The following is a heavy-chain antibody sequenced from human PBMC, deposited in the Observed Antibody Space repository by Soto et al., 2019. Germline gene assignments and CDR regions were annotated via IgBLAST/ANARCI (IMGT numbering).Heavy chain of an antibody. CDR3: AKDYSHSYYYDSSSCRGC. J-gene: IGHJ4*02. V-gene: IGHV3-23*01. CDR2: TSGSGGTT. CDR1: GLTFSSYA. D-gene: IGHD3-22*01. Sequence: PRGPRRLSRAASGLTFSSYAMRWVRKTPGKALEWDSATSGSGGTTYYADSVKGRFTISGDSSKNTLYLQMNSLRAAATAVYYCAKDYSHSYYYDSSSCRGCWGQGTLVTVSS.